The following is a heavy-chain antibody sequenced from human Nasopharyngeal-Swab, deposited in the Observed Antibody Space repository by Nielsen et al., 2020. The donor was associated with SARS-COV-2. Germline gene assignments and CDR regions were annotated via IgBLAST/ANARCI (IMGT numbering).Heavy chain of an antibody. Sequence: GESLKISCAASGFTFSNAWMNWVRQASGKGLEWVGRIRSEGNSYATEYAASVEGRFTISRDDSKNTAYLQMNSLITEDTAVYYCTRCGGSCYTGKDYWGQGTLVTVSS. D-gene: IGHD2-15*01. CDR1: GFTFSNAW. J-gene: IGHJ4*02. V-gene: IGHV3-73*01. CDR3: TRCGGSCYTGKDY. CDR2: IRSEGNSYAT.